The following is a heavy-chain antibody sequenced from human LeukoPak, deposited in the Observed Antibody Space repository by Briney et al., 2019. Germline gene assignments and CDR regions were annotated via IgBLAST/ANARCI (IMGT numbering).Heavy chain of an antibody. CDR2: INPNSGGT. CDR3: ARRGTVTRGAYYYYGMDV. V-gene: IGHV1-2*02. D-gene: IGHD4-17*01. Sequence: ASVKVSCKASGYTFTGYYTHWVRQAPGQGLEWMGWINPNSGGTNYAQKFQGRVTMTRDTSISTAYMELSRLRSDDTAVYYCARRGTVTRGAYYYYGMDVWGQGTTVTVSS. CDR1: GYTFTGYY. J-gene: IGHJ6*02.